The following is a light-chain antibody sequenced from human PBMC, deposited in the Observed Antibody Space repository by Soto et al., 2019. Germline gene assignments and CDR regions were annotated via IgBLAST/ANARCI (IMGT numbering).Light chain of an antibody. J-gene: IGKJ2*01. CDR3: QQRSNWPPYT. V-gene: IGKV3-11*01. CDR1: QSISSY. CDR2: DAL. Sequence: EIVLTQSPATLSLSPGERATLSCRASQSISSYLAWYQQKPGQAPRLLIYDALIRATGIPARFSGSGSGTDFTLTISSLEPEDFAFYYCQQRSNWPPYTFGQGTKLEIK.